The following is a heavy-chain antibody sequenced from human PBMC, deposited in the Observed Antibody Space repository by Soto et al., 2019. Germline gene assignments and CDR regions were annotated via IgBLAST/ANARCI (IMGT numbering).Heavy chain of an antibody. V-gene: IGHV3-20*04. CDR2: INWNGGST. J-gene: IGHJ6*03. Sequence: GGSLRLSCAASGFTFGDYGMSWVRQAPGKGLEWVSGINWNGGSTGYADSVKGRFTISRDNAKNSLYLQMNSLRAEDTALYYCARNPAEYSSSWYYYYMDVWGTGTTVTVSS. D-gene: IGHD6-13*01. CDR3: ARNPAEYSSSWYYYYMDV. CDR1: GFTFGDYG.